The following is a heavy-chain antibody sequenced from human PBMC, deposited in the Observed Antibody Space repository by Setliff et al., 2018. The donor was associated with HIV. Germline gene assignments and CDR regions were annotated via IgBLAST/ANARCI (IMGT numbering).Heavy chain of an antibody. Sequence: PSETLSLTCTVSGGSISISSHYWGWIRQPPGKGLEWIGRIYHSGITYYNASLKSRVTISVDTSKNQFSLRLSSVTAADTAVYYCARVPRQLLKGAAAYFDYWGQGTLVTVSS. J-gene: IGHJ4*02. D-gene: IGHD5-18*01. V-gene: IGHV4-39*07. CDR2: IYHSGIT. CDR3: ARVPRQLLKGAAAYFDY. CDR1: GGSISISSHY.